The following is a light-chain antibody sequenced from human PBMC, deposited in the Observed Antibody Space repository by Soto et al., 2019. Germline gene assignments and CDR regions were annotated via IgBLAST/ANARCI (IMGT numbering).Light chain of an antibody. CDR3: SSYTASYIVL. CDR2: EVT. J-gene: IGLJ2*01. V-gene: IGLV2-14*01. CDR1: SSDFGDYNY. Sequence: QSALTQPASVSGSPGQSITISCTGTSSDFGDYNYVSWYQHHPGEAPKLMIYEVTYRPSGVSNSFSGSKSGNTASLTISGLQAEDEADYYCSSYTASYIVLFGGGTKLTVL.